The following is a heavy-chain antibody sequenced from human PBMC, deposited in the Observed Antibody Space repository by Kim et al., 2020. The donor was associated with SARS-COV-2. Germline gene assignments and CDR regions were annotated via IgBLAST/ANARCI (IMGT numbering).Heavy chain of an antibody. J-gene: IGHJ6*02. D-gene: IGHD2-2*01. V-gene: IGHV3-48*02. Sequence: GGSLRLSCAASGFTFSSYSMNWVRQAPGKGLEWVSYISSSSSTIYYADSVKGRFTISRDNAKNSLYLQMNSLRDEDTAVYYCARDHCSSTSCYHYYYYGMDVWGQGTTVTVSS. CDR3: ARDHCSSTSCYHYYYYGMDV. CDR2: ISSSSSTI. CDR1: GFTFSSYS.